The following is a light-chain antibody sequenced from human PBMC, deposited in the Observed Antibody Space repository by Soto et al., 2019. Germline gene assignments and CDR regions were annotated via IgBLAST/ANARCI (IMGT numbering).Light chain of an antibody. V-gene: IGKV3-15*01. Sequence: ETVLTQSPGTLSLSPGERATLSCRASQSVTSNYLAWYQQKPGQAPRLLIYGASTRATGIPARFSGSGSGTEFTLTISSLQSEDFAVYYCQQYNNWPSFGPGTKVDI. J-gene: IGKJ3*01. CDR3: QQYNNWPS. CDR2: GAS. CDR1: QSVTSN.